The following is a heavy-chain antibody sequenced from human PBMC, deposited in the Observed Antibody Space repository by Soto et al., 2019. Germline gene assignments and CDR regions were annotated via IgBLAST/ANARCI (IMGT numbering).Heavy chain of an antibody. CDR2: INPSGGST. CDR3: ATVQYCSGGTCSRRSPYYYYGMDV. D-gene: IGHD2-15*01. CDR1: GYTFTSYY. J-gene: IGHJ6*02. V-gene: IGHV1-46*01. Sequence: ASVKVSCKASGYTFTSYYMHWVRQAPGQGLEWMGIINPSGGSTSYAQKFQGRVTMTRDTSTSTVYMELSSLRSEDTAVYYCATVQYCSGGTCSRRSPYYYYGMDVWGQGTTVTVSS.